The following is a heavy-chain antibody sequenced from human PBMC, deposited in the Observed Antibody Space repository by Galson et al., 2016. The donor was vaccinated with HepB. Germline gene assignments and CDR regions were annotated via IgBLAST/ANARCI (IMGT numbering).Heavy chain of an antibody. D-gene: IGHD4-23*01. CDR1: GNTSTTYF. CDR2: FSPSDGST. Sequence: SVKVSCKASGNTSTTYFIHWVRQAPGQGLEWMGMFSPSDGSTNYAQKFQGRITMTRDTSTSTVYMELGSLRYEDTAVYFCARDPDDYGGYCFDYWGQGTLVTVSS. J-gene: IGHJ4*02. V-gene: IGHV1-46*01. CDR3: ARDPDDYGGYCFDY.